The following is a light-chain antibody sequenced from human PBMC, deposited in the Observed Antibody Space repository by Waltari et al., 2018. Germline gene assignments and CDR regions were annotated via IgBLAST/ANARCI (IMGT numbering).Light chain of an antibody. J-gene: IGLJ3*02. CDR3: QTGGHGTWV. V-gene: IGLV4-69*01. CDR1: SGHSTNI. Sequence: QLVLTQSPSASASLGASVKLTCTLDSGHSTNIIAWHQPPPEKGPRYLMKVNSDGSHSKGDEIPDRFSGSSSGAERYLTISSLQSDDEADYYCQTGGHGTWVFGGGTKLTVL. CDR2: VNSDGSH.